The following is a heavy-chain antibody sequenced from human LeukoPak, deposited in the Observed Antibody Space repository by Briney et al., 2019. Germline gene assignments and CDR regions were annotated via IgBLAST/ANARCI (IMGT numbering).Heavy chain of an antibody. CDR1: GGSISSYS. Sequence: SETLSLTCTVSGGSISSYSWSWIRQPAGKGLEWIGRIYTSGSTNYNPSLKSRVTMSVDTSKNQFSLKLSSVTAADTAVYYCARVPGATANWYFDLWGRGTLVTVSS. CDR2: IYTSGST. V-gene: IGHV4-4*07. D-gene: IGHD3-10*01. J-gene: IGHJ2*01. CDR3: ARVPGATANWYFDL.